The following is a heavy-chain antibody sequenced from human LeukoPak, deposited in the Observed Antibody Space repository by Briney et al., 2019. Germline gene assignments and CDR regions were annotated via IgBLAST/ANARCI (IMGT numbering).Heavy chain of an antibody. CDR1: GFTFSSYG. Sequence: PGGSLRLSCAASGFTFSSYGMHWVRQAPGKGLEWVAFIRYDGSNKYYADSVKGRFTISRDNSKNTLYLQMNSLRAEDTAVYYCAKGSYYYDSSGYENFDYWGQGTLVTVSS. D-gene: IGHD3-22*01. V-gene: IGHV3-30*02. CDR2: IRYDGSNK. CDR3: AKGSYYYDSSGYENFDY. J-gene: IGHJ4*02.